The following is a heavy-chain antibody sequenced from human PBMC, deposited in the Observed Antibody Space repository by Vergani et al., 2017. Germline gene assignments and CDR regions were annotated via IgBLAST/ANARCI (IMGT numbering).Heavy chain of an antibody. CDR2: IYPGDSDT. CDR1: GYSFTSYW. J-gene: IGHJ5*02. D-gene: IGHD2-15*01. CDR3: ARQEVCCGGGSCYPHRNWFDP. Sequence: EVQLVQSGAEVKKPGESLRISCKGSGYSFTSYWIGWVRQMPGKGLEWMGIIYPGDSDTRYSPSFQGQVTISADKSISTAYLQWSSLKASDTAMYYCARQEVCCGGGSCYPHRNWFDPWGQGTLVTVSS. V-gene: IGHV5-51*01.